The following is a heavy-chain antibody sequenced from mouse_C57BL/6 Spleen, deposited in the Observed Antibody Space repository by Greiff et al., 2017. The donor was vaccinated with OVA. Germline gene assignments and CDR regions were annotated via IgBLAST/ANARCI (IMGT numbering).Heavy chain of an antibody. CDR2: IYPSDSET. CDR3: ARGPIYYGYDGFAY. J-gene: IGHJ3*01. CDR1: GYTFTSYW. D-gene: IGHD2-2*01. V-gene: IGHV1-61*01. Sequence: QVQLQQPGAELVRPGSSVKLSCKASGYTFTSYWIDWVKQRPGQGLEWIGNIYPSDSETHYNQKFKDKATLTVDKSSSTAYMQLSSLTSEDSAVYYFARGPIYYGYDGFAYWGQGTLVTVSA.